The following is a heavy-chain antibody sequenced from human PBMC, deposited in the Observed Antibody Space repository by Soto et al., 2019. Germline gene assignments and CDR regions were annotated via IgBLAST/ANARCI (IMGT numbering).Heavy chain of an antibody. CDR1: GFTFSNYG. D-gene: IGHD3-16*01. Sequence: QVQLVESGGGVVQPGRSLRLSCAASGFTFSNYGMHWVRQAPGKGLEWVAVISYDGSDKYYADSVKGRFTISRDDSKNTLYLQMNSLSAEDTAVYYCAKTAGYDYVWGSSGLDPWGQGALVTVSS. J-gene: IGHJ5*02. CDR2: ISYDGSDK. CDR3: AKTAGYDYVWGSSGLDP. V-gene: IGHV3-30*18.